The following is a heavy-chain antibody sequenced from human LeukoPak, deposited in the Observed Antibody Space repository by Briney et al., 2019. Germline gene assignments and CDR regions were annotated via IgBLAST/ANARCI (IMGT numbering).Heavy chain of an antibody. CDR2: ISGSGGST. Sequence: GGSLRLSCAASGFTFSSYAMSWVRQAPGKGLEWVSAISGSGGSTYYADSVKGRFPISRDNSKNTLYLQMNSLRAEDTAVYYCAKDWPHYYGSGSYFDYWGQGTLVTVST. J-gene: IGHJ4*02. V-gene: IGHV3-23*01. D-gene: IGHD3-10*01. CDR3: AKDWPHYYGSGSYFDY. CDR1: GFTFSSYA.